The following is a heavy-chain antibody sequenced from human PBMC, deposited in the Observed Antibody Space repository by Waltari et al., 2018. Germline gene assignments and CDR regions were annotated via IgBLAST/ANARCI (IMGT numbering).Heavy chain of an antibody. V-gene: IGHV3-30-3*01. D-gene: IGHD3-22*01. J-gene: IGHJ4*02. CDR3: ARDHYDSRGYLFDS. Sequence: QVQLVESGGGVVQPGRSLRLSWEASGFTFSSHAMHWVRQAPGKGLEWVAVVSQDGGSKYYADSVKGRFTISRDNSKNTVYLQMNSLRNEDTAVYYCARDHYDSRGYLFDSWGQGTLVTVSS. CDR2: VSQDGGSK. CDR1: GFTFSSHA.